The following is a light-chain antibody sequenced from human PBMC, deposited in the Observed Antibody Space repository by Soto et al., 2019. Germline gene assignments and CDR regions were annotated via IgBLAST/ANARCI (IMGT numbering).Light chain of an antibody. CDR1: QSVSSSY. CDR2: GAS. Sequence: EIVLTQSPGTLSSSPVERATLSCRASQSVSSSYLARYQQKPGQAPRLLIYGASSRATGIPDRFSGSGSGTDFTLTISSLEPEDFAVYYCQQYGSSITFGQGTRLEIK. V-gene: IGKV3-20*01. J-gene: IGKJ5*01. CDR3: QQYGSSIT.